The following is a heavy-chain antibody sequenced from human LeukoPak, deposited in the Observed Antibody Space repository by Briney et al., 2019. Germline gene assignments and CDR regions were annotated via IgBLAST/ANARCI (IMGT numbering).Heavy chain of an antibody. V-gene: IGHV4-34*01. CDR3: ARSPGWFDP. J-gene: IGHJ5*02. CDR2: IYYSGST. CDR1: GGSFSGYS. Sequence: PSETLSLTCAVYGGSFSGYSWSWIRQPPGKGLEWIGSIYYSGSTYYNPSLKSRVTISVDTSKNQFSLKLSSVTAADTAVYYCARSPGWFDPWGQGTLVTVSS.